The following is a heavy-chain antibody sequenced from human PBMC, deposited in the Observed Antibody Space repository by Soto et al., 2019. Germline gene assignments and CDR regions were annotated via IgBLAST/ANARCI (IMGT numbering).Heavy chain of an antibody. CDR1: GFSFFHYA. D-gene: IGHD3-16*01. CDR2: ISGSGSQT. Sequence: GGSLRLSCAASGFSFFHYAMTWVRQAPGKGLEWVSTISGSGSQTYYADSVKGRFTISRDNSKNMLYLQMDSLRVEDTAVYYCAKSLGGGYFAYHHLDVWGTGTTVTVSS. J-gene: IGHJ6*04. CDR3: AKSLGGGYFAYHHLDV. V-gene: IGHV3-23*01.